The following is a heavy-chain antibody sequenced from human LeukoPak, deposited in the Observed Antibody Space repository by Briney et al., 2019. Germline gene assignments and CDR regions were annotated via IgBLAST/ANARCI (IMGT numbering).Heavy chain of an antibody. Sequence: GASVKVSCKASGYTFTSYGISWVRQAPGQGLEWMGWISAYNGNTNYAQKLQGRVTMTTDTSTSTAYMELRSLKSDDTAVYYCARAGESGSYYNYFDYWGQGTLVTVSS. CDR2: ISAYNGNT. D-gene: IGHD1-26*01. J-gene: IGHJ4*02. CDR3: ARAGESGSYYNYFDY. V-gene: IGHV1-18*01. CDR1: GYTFTSYG.